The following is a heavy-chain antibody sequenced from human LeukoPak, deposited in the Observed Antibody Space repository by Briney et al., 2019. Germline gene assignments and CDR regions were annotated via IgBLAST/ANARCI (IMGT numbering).Heavy chain of an antibody. Sequence: SETLSLTCAVSGGSISSNDWWTWVRQPPGKGLEWIAEIYHGGSTNYNPSFKSRVTISVDRSKNQLSLKLTSVTAADTAVYYCARGGPGAYFDTSGASDSWGQGTLVTVSS. D-gene: IGHD3-22*01. J-gene: IGHJ4*02. V-gene: IGHV4-4*02. CDR3: ARGGPGAYFDTSGASDS. CDR2: IYHGGST. CDR1: GGSISSNDW.